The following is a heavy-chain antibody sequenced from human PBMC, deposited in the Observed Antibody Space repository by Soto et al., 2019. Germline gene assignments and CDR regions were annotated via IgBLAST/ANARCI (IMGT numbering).Heavy chain of an antibody. V-gene: IGHV5-51*01. CDR1: GYSFTSYW. J-gene: IGHJ6*02. Sequence: PGESLKISCKGSGYSFTSYWIGWVRQMPGKGLEWMGIIYPGDSDTRYSPSFQGQVTISADKSISTAYLQWSSLKASDTAMYYCARQAYCGGDCHYYYGMDVWGQGTTVTVSS. D-gene: IGHD2-21*02. CDR3: ARQAYCGGDCHYYYGMDV. CDR2: IYPGDSDT.